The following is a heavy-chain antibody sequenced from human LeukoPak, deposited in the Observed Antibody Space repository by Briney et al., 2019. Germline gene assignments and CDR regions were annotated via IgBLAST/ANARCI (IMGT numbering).Heavy chain of an antibody. J-gene: IGHJ4*02. V-gene: IGHV3-15*01. D-gene: IGHD3-9*01. CDR3: TTSMGYFGWLLFDY. Sequence: GGSLRLSCAASGFTFSNAWMSWVRQAPGKGLEGVGRIKSKTDGGTTDYAAPVKGRFTIPRNDSKNTLYLQLNSLKTEDTAVYYCTTSMGYFGWLLFDYWGQGTLVTVSS. CDR1: GFTFSNAW. CDR2: IKSKTDGGTT.